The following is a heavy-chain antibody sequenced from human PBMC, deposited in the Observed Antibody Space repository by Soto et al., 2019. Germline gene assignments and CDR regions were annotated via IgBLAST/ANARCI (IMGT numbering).Heavy chain of an antibody. CDR2: IYYTSKT. D-gene: IGHD2-2*01. CDR3: GRDLTSNANCIDP. Sequence: PSETLSLTCSVSGDYIHVGGYYWTWIRQRPGKGLEWMGYIYYTSKTYYNPSLESRITMSVDRSKNHFSLRLTSVTAADTAVYFCGRDLTSNANCIDPWGQGTPVTVSS. CDR1: GDYIHVGGYY. V-gene: IGHV4-30-4*01. J-gene: IGHJ5*02.